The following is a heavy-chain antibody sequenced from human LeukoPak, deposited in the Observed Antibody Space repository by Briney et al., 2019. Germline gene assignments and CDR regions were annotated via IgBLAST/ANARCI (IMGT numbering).Heavy chain of an antibody. CDR2: IYSGGST. Sequence: GGSLRLSCGASGFNVSSNYMSWVRQAPGKGLEWVSVIYSGGSTYYADSVKGRFTLSRHNSKNTLYLQMNSLRPEGTAVYYCASSGYYDSSIFDYWGQGTLVTVSS. CDR3: ASSGYYDSSIFDY. V-gene: IGHV3-53*04. J-gene: IGHJ4*02. D-gene: IGHD3-22*01. CDR1: GFNVSSNY.